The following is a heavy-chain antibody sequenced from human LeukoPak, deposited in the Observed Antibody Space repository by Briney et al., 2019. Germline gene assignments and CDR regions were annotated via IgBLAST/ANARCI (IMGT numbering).Heavy chain of an antibody. D-gene: IGHD2-2*01. CDR2: IIPIFGTA. Sequence: SVKVSCKTSGYTFASYGISWVRQAPGQGLEWMGGIIPIFGTANYAQKFQGRVTITADESTSTAYMELSSLRSEDTAVYYCARGRTGYCSSTSCSFDYWGQGTLVTVSS. CDR3: ARGRTGYCSSTSCSFDY. V-gene: IGHV1-69*13. J-gene: IGHJ4*02. CDR1: GYTFASYG.